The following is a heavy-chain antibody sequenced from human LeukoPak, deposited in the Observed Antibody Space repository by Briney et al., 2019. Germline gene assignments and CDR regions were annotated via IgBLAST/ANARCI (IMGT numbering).Heavy chain of an antibody. J-gene: IGHJ5*02. D-gene: IGHD3-3*01. CDR1: GFTFSGSA. CDR3: TRLPRDDFWSGYYRAPNWFDP. CDR2: IRRKANSYAT. V-gene: IGHV3-73*01. Sequence: PGGALRLSCAASGFTFSGSARHWVRQAAGKGLEGVGRIRRKANSYATAYAASGRGMFTISRDDSKNTAYLQMNSLKTEDTAVYYCTRLPRDDFWSGYYRAPNWFDPWGQGTLVTVSS.